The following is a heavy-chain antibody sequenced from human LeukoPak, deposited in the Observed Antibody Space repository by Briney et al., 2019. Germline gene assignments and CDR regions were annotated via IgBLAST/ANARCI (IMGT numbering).Heavy chain of an antibody. CDR1: GFTFSSYS. D-gene: IGHD2-2*02. CDR2: ISSSSSTI. CDR3: ARKARVPAAIPVVVDY. V-gene: IGHV3-48*04. J-gene: IGHJ4*02. Sequence: RTGGSLRLSCAASGFTFSSYSMNWVRQAPGKGLEWVSYISSSSSTIYYADSAKGRFTISRDNAKNSLYLQMNSLRAEDTAVYYCARKARVPAAIPVVVDYWGQGTLVTVSS.